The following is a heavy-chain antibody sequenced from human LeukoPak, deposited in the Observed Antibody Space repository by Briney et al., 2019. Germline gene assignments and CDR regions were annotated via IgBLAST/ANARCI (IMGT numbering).Heavy chain of an antibody. D-gene: IGHD3-9*01. CDR3: ARDGVLRYFDWADYFDY. CDR2: INSDGSST. V-gene: IGHV3-74*01. Sequence: GGSLRLSCAASGFTFSSYWMHWVRQAPGKGLVWVSRINSDGSSTSYADSVKGRFTISRDNAKNTLYLQMNSLRAEDTAVYYCARDGVLRYFDWADYFDYWGQGTLVTVSS. CDR1: GFTFSSYW. J-gene: IGHJ4*02.